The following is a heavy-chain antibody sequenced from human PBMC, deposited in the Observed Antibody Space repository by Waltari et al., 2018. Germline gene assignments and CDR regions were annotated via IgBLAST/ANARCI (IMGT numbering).Heavy chain of an antibody. CDR3: ARHPAMTIMLWYFDL. Sequence: QVQLHESGPGLVKPSETLSLTCTVSGGSISSSSSYWGWIRHPPGKGLEWIGSIYYSGSTYYNPSLKSRVTISVDSSKNQCSLKLSSVTAADTAVYYCARHPAMTIMLWYFDLWGRGTLVTVSS. D-gene: IGHD2-8*01. CDR2: IYYSGST. J-gene: IGHJ2*01. CDR1: GGSISSSSSY. V-gene: IGHV4-39*01.